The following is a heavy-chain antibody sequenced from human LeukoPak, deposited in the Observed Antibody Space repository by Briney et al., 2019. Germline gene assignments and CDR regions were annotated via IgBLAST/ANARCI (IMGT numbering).Heavy chain of an antibody. CDR2: IPYDGSNK. J-gene: IGHJ4*02. CDR3: ARDWYYYDSSGYYFPFDY. CDR1: GFTFSSYA. Sequence: PGGSLRLSCAASGFTFSSYAMHWVRQASGKGLEWVAVIPYDGSNKYYADSVKGRFTISRDNSKNTLYLQMNSLRAEDTAVYYCARDWYYYDSSGYYFPFDYWGQGTLVTVSS. V-gene: IGHV3-30-3*01. D-gene: IGHD3-22*01.